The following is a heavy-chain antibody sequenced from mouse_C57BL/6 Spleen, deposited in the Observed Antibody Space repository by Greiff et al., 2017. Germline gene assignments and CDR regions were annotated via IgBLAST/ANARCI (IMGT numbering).Heavy chain of an antibody. Sequence: EVQVVESEGGLVQPGSSMKLSCTASGFTFSDYYMAWVRQVPEKGLEWVANINYDGSSTYYLDSLKSRFIISRDNAKNILYLQMSSLKSEDTATYYCAREDSSGYGFDYWGQGTTLTVSS. V-gene: IGHV5-16*01. J-gene: IGHJ2*01. D-gene: IGHD3-2*02. CDR1: GFTFSDYY. CDR2: INYDGSST. CDR3: AREDSSGYGFDY.